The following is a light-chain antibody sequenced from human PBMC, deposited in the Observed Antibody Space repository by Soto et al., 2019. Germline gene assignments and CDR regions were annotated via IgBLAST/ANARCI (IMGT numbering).Light chain of an antibody. V-gene: IGKV1-39*01. Sequence: DIQMTQYTSSLSASVGDRVTITCRASQSISSYLNWYQQKPGKAPKLLIYAASSLQSGVPSRFSGSGSGTDFTLTISSLQPEDFATYYCQQSYSTPFTFGGGTKVDIK. CDR1: QSISSY. CDR2: AAS. CDR3: QQSYSTPFT. J-gene: IGKJ4*01.